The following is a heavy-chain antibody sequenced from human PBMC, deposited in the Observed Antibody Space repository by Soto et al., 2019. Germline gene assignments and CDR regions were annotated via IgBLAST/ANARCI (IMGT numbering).Heavy chain of an antibody. V-gene: IGHV3-23*01. CDR3: AKDSLGGYYYYGLDV. D-gene: IGHD2-15*01. J-gene: IGHJ6*02. CDR1: GFTFSRFA. Sequence: EVQLLESGGGLVQPGGSLRLSCAASGFTFSRFAMNWVRQAPGKGLEWVSGIGGSGGTTYYADSVKGRFTISRDNSKNTLFLQMSSLRAEDRAVYYCAKDSLGGYYYYGLDVWGQGTTVTVSS. CDR2: IGGSGGTT.